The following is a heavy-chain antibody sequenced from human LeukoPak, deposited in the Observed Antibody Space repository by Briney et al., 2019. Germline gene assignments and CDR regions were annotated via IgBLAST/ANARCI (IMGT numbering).Heavy chain of an antibody. CDR3: ARRGSGRHFDF. V-gene: IGHV3-11*01. CDR2: ISGGSSTI. J-gene: IGHJ4*02. D-gene: IGHD2-15*01. CDR1: VFTFSDYY. Sequence: GGSLRLSCAASVFTFSDYYMSWIRQAPGKGLEWVSYISGGSSTIYYADSLKGRFTVSRDNAKNLLYLLMNSLRAEDTAVYYCARRGSGRHFDFWGQGTLVTVSS.